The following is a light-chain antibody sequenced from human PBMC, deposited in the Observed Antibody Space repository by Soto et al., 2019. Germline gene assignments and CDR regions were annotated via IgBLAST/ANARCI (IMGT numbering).Light chain of an antibody. J-gene: IGKJ4*01. CDR1: QNIGKN. CDR3: QHRDDWPPGAT. V-gene: IGKV3-11*01. Sequence: EIVLTQSPATLSLSPGERAILSCRASQNIGKNLGWYRQKPGQAHTLLIYDSSYRATGVPARFSGSGSGTDFTLTINRLEPEDFAVYYCQHRDDWPPGATFGGGTTVEI. CDR2: DSS.